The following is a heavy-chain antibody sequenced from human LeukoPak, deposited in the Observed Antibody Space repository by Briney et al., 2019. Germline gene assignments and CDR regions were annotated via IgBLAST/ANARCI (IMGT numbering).Heavy chain of an antibody. Sequence: PGGSLRLSCAASGFTFSSYEMNWVRQAPGKGLEWVSYISSSGSTIYYADSVKGRFTISRDNAKNALYLQMNSLRAEDTAVYYCARVPSGYTLGYGYYYYYMDVWGKGTTVTVSS. CDR1: GFTFSSYE. CDR2: ISSSGSTI. D-gene: IGHD5-18*01. V-gene: IGHV3-48*03. CDR3: ARVPSGYTLGYGYYYYYMDV. J-gene: IGHJ6*03.